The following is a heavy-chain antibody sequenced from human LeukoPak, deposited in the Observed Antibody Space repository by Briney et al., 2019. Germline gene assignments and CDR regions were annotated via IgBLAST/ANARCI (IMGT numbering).Heavy chain of an antibody. CDR3: ARQGGSGSYYYYYYYMDV. V-gene: IGHV1-2*02. D-gene: IGHD3-10*01. J-gene: IGHJ6*03. CDR2: INPNGGGT. Sequence: ASVKVSCKASGYTFTGYYMHWVRQAPGQGLEWMGWINPNGGGTNYAQKFQGRVTMTRDTSISTAYMELSSLRSEDTAVYYCARQGGSGSYYYYYYYMDVWGKGTTVTVSS. CDR1: GYTFTGYY.